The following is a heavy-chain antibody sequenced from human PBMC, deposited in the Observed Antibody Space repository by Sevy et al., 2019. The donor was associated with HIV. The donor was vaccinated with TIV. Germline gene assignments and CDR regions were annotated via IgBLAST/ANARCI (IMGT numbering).Heavy chain of an antibody. D-gene: IGHD3-10*01. V-gene: IGHV3-23*01. J-gene: IGHJ3*02. Sequence: GGSLRLSCAASGFTFRNYVMNWVRQPPGKGLEWVSVISDGGGTTYYADSVKGRFTISRDDSKSTLYLQMNSLRVVDTAVYFCAKRVAGALAALDIWGQGTMVTVSS. CDR2: ISDGGGTT. CDR1: GFTFRNYV. CDR3: AKRVAGALAALDI.